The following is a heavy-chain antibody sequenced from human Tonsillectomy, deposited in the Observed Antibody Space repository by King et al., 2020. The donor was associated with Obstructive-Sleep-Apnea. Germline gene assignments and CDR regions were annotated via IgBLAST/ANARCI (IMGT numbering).Heavy chain of an antibody. J-gene: IGHJ6*02. CDR2: ISYDGDNK. CDR3: AREHSYDSGSYGSMALLYYYGMDV. CDR1: GFTFRTFA. V-gene: IGHV3-30*04. D-gene: IGHD3-10*01. Sequence: VQLVESGGGVVQPGRSLRLSCAASGFTFRTFAMHWVRQAPGKGLEWVAVISYDGDNKYYADSVKGRFTISRYNSKNTLYLKMNSLRAEDTAVYYCAREHSYDSGSYGSMALLYYYGMDVWGQGTTVTVSS.